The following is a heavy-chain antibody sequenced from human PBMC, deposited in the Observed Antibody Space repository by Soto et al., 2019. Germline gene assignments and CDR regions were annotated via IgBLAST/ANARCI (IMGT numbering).Heavy chain of an antibody. CDR3: ARVVRGYSGYGSFSWLDP. CDR2: ISAHNGNT. CDR1: GYTFTSYG. D-gene: IGHD5-12*01. J-gene: IGHJ5*02. Sequence: ASVKVSCKAAGYTFTSYGISWVRQAPGQGLEWMGWISAHNGNTTDAQKLQGRASMTTETSTSTGYMEMRSLRSDDTAVYYCARVVRGYSGYGSFSWLDPWGQGTLVTVSS. V-gene: IGHV1-18*04.